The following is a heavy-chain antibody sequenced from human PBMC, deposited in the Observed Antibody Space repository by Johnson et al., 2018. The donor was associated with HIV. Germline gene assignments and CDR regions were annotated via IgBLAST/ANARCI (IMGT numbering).Heavy chain of an antibody. V-gene: IGHV3-43*01. CDR3: TRLLYPENAFDI. Sequence: VQLVESGGVVVQPGGSLRLSCAASGFTFDDYTMHWVRQAPGKGLEWVSLISWDGGSTYYADSVEGRFTISRDNSKNSLYLQMNSLKTEDTAVYYCTRLLYPENAFDIWGQGTMGTVSS. J-gene: IGHJ3*02. CDR2: ISWDGGST. CDR1: GFTFDDYT. D-gene: IGHD2-2*02.